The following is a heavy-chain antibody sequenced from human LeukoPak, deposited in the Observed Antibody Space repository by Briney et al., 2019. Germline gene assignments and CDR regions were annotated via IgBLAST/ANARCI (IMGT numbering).Heavy chain of an antibody. J-gene: IGHJ4*02. Sequence: SETLSLTCSVSGGSINSYYWSWIRQPPGKGLEWIGSIYYSGTTYYNPSLKSRVTISVDTSKNQFSLELTSVTAADTALYYCASGDSGLENFDYWGQGTLVTVSS. CDR3: ASGDSGLENFDY. D-gene: IGHD2-21*01. V-gene: IGHV4-59*05. CDR1: GGSINSYY. CDR2: IYYSGTT.